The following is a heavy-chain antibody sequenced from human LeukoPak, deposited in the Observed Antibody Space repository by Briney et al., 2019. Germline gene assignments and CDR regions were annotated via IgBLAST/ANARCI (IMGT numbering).Heavy chain of an antibody. CDR1: GGSISSYY. Sequence: SETLSLTCTVSGGSISSYYWSWIRQPPGKGLEWIGYIYYSGSTNYNPSLKSRVTISVDTSKNQFPLKLSSVTAADTAVYYCARDFGEYCSGGSCQRDYYYGMDVWGQGTTVTVSS. D-gene: IGHD2-15*01. V-gene: IGHV4-59*01. J-gene: IGHJ6*02. CDR3: ARDFGEYCSGGSCQRDYYYGMDV. CDR2: IYYSGST.